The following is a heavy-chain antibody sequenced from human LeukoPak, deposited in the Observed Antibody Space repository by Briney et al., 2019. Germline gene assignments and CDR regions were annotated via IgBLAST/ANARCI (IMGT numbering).Heavy chain of an antibody. CDR3: ARDKGYRGIAAAGDVAFDY. Sequence: GASVKVSCKASGYTFTSYGISWVRQAPGQGLEWMGWISAYNGNTNYAQKLQGRVTMTTDTSTSTAYMELRGLRSDDTAVYYCARDKGYRGIAAAGDVAFDYWGQGTLVTVSS. CDR1: GYTFTSYG. J-gene: IGHJ4*02. CDR2: ISAYNGNT. D-gene: IGHD6-13*01. V-gene: IGHV1-18*01.